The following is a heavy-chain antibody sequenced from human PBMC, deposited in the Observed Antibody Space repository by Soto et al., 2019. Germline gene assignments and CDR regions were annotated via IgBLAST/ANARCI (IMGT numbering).Heavy chain of an antibody. J-gene: IGHJ3*02. CDR1: GFSLRTTGVG. V-gene: IGHV2-5*02. Sequence: SGPTLVNPTQALTLTCTFSGFSLRTTGVGVGWIRQPPGKALEWLALLYWDDDNRYNPSLKSGLTLTKDTSKSQVVLTLTNVDPADTATYYCAHNPPQDSGAFDIWGQGTMVTVS. D-gene: IGHD6-19*01. CDR3: AHNPPQDSGAFDI. CDR2: LYWDDDN.